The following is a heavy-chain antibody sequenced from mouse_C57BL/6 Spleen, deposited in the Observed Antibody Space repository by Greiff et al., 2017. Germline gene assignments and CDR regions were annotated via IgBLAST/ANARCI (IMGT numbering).Heavy chain of an antibody. V-gene: IGHV5-9-1*02. J-gene: IGHJ2*01. Sequence: EVQRVESGEGLVKPGGSLKLSCAASGFTFSSYAMSWVRQTPEKRLEWVAYISSGGDYIYYADTVKGRFTISRDNARNTLYLQMSSLKSEDTAMYYCTRVYYDYDTGYYFDYWGQGTTLTVSS. CDR2: ISSGGDYI. D-gene: IGHD2-4*01. CDR3: TRVYYDYDTGYYFDY. CDR1: GFTFSSYA.